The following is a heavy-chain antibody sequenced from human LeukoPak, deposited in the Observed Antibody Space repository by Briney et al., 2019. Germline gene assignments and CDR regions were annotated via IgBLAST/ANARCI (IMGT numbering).Heavy chain of an antibody. CDR3: AKVAYGHDAFDI. D-gene: IGHD3-16*01. CDR1: GFTFDDYA. Sequence: PGGSLRLSCAASGFTFDDYAVHWVRQAPGKGLEWVSLISWDGGSTYYADSVKGRFTISRDNSKNSLYLQMNSLRAEDTALYYCAKVAYGHDAFDIWGQGTMVTVSS. J-gene: IGHJ3*02. V-gene: IGHV3-43D*04. CDR2: ISWDGGST.